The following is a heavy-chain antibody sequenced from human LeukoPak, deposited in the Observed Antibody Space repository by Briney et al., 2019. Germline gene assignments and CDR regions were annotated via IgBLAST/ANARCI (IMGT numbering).Heavy chain of an antibody. CDR1: GGSINIADYY. CDR3: AREGGAYSSSYYLDY. Sequence: SDTLSLTCTVSGGSINIADYYWTWIRQHPGKGLEWIGYINYSGTTYYNPSLKSRITVSVDTSKNQFSLKLSSVTAADTAVYYCAREGGAYSSSYYLDYLGQGTLVTVSS. J-gene: IGHJ4*02. D-gene: IGHD6-13*01. CDR2: INYSGTT. V-gene: IGHV4-31*03.